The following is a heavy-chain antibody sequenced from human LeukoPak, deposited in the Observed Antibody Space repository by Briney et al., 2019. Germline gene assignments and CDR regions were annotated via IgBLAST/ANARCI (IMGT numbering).Heavy chain of an antibody. Sequence: GGSLRLSCAASGFTFSSYGMHWVRQAPGKGLEWVAVIWYDGSNKYYADSVKGRFTISRDNSKNTLYLQMNSLRAEDTAVYYCARDLSGSYSPSFDYWGQGTLVTVSS. CDR2: IWYDGSNK. V-gene: IGHV3-33*01. CDR3: ARDLSGSYSPSFDY. D-gene: IGHD1-26*01. CDR1: GFTFSSYG. J-gene: IGHJ4*02.